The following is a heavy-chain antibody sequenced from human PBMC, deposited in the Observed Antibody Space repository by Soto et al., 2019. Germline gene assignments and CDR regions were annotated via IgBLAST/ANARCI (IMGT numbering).Heavy chain of an antibody. CDR3: ARGYCSSTSCRDHYYYYMDV. D-gene: IGHD2-2*01. J-gene: IGHJ6*03. CDR1: GGSVCGYY. CDR2: INHSGST. V-gene: IGHV4-34*01. Sequence: HSETPSISCAVYGGSVCGYYWGGIRQQPGKGLEWIGEINHSGSTNYNPSLKSRVTISVDTSKNQFSLKLSSVTAADTAVYYCARGYCSSTSCRDHYYYYMDVWGKGTTVTVS.